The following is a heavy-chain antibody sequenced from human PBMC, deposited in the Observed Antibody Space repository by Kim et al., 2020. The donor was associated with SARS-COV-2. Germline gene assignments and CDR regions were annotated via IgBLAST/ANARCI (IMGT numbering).Heavy chain of an antibody. Sequence: SETLSLTCTVSGGSISSYYWSWIRQPPGKGLEWIGYIYYSGSTNYNPSLKSRVTISVDTSKKHFSLKLSSVTAADTAVDYCARDERDSSGWANWFDPWGQGTLVTVSS. CDR1: GGSISSYY. V-gene: IGHV4-59*13. CDR3: ARDERDSSGWANWFDP. J-gene: IGHJ5*02. CDR2: IYYSGST. D-gene: IGHD6-19*01.